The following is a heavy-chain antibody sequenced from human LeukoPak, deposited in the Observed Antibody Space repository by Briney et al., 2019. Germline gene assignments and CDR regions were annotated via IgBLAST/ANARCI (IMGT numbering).Heavy chain of an antibody. CDR1: GFTFSSYS. D-gene: IGHD3-3*01. CDR2: ISSSSSYI. Sequence: AGGSLRLSCAASGFTFSSYSMNWVRQAPGKGLEWVSSISSSSSYIYYADSVKGRFTISRDNAKNSLYLQMNSLRAEDTAVYYCARDLRGVRLRSLEWLRDAFDIWGQGTMVTVSS. J-gene: IGHJ3*02. CDR3: ARDLRGVRLRSLEWLRDAFDI. V-gene: IGHV3-21*01.